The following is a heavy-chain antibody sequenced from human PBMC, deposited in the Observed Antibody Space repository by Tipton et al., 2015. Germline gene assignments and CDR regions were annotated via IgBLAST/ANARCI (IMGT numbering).Heavy chain of an antibody. V-gene: IGHV4-61*01. D-gene: IGHD2-8*01. CDR2: IYYTWST. J-gene: IGHJ4*02. Sequence: TLSLTCTVSGGSVGSGSYCWSWIRQPPGKGLEWIGFIYYTWSTNYSPSLKSRLTISVDTSKNQFSLKLSSVTAADTAVYYCARGGGCTNGVCYYPDYWGQGTLVTVSS. CDR1: GGSVGSGSYC. CDR3: ARGGGCTNGVCYYPDY.